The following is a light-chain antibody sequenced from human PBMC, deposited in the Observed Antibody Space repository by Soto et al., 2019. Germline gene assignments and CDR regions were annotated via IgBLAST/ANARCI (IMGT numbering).Light chain of an antibody. V-gene: IGKV1-5*01. J-gene: IGKJ2*01. Sequence: DIQMTQSPSTLSAFVGDRVTITCRASQSISTWLAWYQQKPGKALKLLIYDASSLESGVPSRFSGSGSGTEFTLTISSLQPDDFATYYCQQYNSYSPMYTFGQGTKLEIK. CDR2: DAS. CDR1: QSISTW. CDR3: QQYNSYSPMYT.